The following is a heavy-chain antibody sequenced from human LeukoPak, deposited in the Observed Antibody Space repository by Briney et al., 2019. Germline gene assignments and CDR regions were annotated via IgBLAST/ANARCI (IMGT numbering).Heavy chain of an antibody. CDR2: ISSSSSYI. V-gene: IGHV3-21*01. Sequence: GGSLRLSCAASGFTFSSYSMNWVRQAPGKGLEWVSSISSSSSYIYYADSVKGRFTISRDNAKNSLYLQMNSLRAEDTAVYYCARRWSWTNYAFDIWGQGTMVTVSS. CDR1: GFTFSSYS. D-gene: IGHD2-15*01. CDR3: ARRWSWTNYAFDI. J-gene: IGHJ3*02.